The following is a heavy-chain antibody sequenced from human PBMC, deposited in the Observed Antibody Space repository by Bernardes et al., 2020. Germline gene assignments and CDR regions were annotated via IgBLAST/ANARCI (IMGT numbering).Heavy chain of an antibody. CDR1: GGTFSSYA. V-gene: IGHV1-69*13. D-gene: IGHD6-13*01. J-gene: IGHJ6*04. CDR2: IIPIFCTA. Sequence: SVKVSCKASGGTFSSYAISWVRQAPGQGLEWMGGIIPIFCTANYAQKFQGRVTITADESTSRAYMELSSLRSEDTAVYYCARGSTGYSSSWDYYYGIDVWGKGTTVTVSS. CDR3: ARGSTGYSSSWDYYYGIDV.